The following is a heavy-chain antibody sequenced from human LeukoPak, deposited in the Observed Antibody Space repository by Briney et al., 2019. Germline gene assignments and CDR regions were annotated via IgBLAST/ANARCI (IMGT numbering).Heavy chain of an antibody. CDR1: AFSLSAYN. Sequence: KTGGSLRLSCAASAFSLSAYNMNWVRQAPGKGLEWVSSISSSSSYIYYADSVKGRFTISRDNAKNSLYLQMNSLRAEDTAVYYCASFQSSFHAFDIWGQGTMVTVSS. J-gene: IGHJ3*02. CDR2: ISSSSSYI. V-gene: IGHV3-21*01. D-gene: IGHD6-6*01. CDR3: ASFQSSFHAFDI.